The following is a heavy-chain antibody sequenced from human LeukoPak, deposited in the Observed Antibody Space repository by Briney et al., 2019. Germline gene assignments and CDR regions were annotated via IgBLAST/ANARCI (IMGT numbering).Heavy chain of an antibody. V-gene: IGHV4-59*08. J-gene: IGHJ4*02. CDR1: SLSIASYY. CDR3: AGHDLDWGSCGH. CDR2: IYYSGST. D-gene: IGHD2-21*01. Sequence: SETLSLTCTVASLSIASYYCSWIRQPPGKGLEWIGYIYYSGSTNYNPSLKSRVTISVDTSKNQFSLKLSSMNAAHTALYYCAGHDLDWGSCGHWGQGTLVTVSS.